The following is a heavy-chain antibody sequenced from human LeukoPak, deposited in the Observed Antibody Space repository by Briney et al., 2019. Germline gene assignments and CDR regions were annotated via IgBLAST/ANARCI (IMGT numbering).Heavy chain of an antibody. Sequence: GGSLRLSCAASGFTFSSYSMNWVRQAPGKGLEWVSSISSSSSYIYYADSVKGRVTISRDNAKKSLYLQMNSLRAEDTAVYYCARVGSSSWYGGEYFQHWRQGRLVTVCS. J-gene: IGHJ1*01. CDR3: ARVGSSSWYGGEYFQH. D-gene: IGHD6-13*01. CDR1: GFTFSSYS. V-gene: IGHV3-21*01. CDR2: ISSSSSYI.